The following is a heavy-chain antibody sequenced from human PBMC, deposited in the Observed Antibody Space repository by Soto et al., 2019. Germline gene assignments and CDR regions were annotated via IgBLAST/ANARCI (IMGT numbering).Heavy chain of an antibody. V-gene: IGHV4-59*08. D-gene: IGHD4-17*01. Sequence: QVQLQESGPGLVKPSETLSLTCTVSGGSISSYYWSWIRQPPGKGLEWIGYIYYSGSTNYNPSLKSRVTIAVDTSQIQFSLKLSSVTAADTAVYYCARHRSDYGDRHDAFDIWGQGTMVTVSS. CDR2: IYYSGST. CDR3: ARHRSDYGDRHDAFDI. J-gene: IGHJ3*02. CDR1: GGSISSYY.